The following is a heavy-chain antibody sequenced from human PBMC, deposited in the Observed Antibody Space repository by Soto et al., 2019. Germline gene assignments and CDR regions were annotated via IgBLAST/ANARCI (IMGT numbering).Heavy chain of an antibody. CDR1: GGTFSSYA. V-gene: IGHV1-69*13. CDR3: ASIIRTYYYDKPPDN. CDR2: IIPIFGTA. D-gene: IGHD3-22*01. Sequence: SVKVSCEASGGTFSSYAISWVRQARGQGLEWMGGIIPIFGTANYAQKFQGRVTITADESTSTAYMELSSLRSEDTAVYYCASIIRTYYYDKPPDNWGQGTLVTVSS. J-gene: IGHJ4*02.